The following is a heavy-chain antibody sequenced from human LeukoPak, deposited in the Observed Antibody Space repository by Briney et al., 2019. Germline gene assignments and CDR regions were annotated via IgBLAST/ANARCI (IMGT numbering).Heavy chain of an antibody. CDR3: ARDQGIFTIYYGMDV. Sequence: GGSLRLSCAASGFTFSSYAMHWVRQAPGKGLEWVAVISYDGSNKYYADSVKGRFTISRDNSKNTLYLQMNSLRAEDTAVYYCARDQGIFTIYYGMDVWGQGTTVTASS. CDR2: ISYDGSNK. J-gene: IGHJ6*02. D-gene: IGHD2-15*01. V-gene: IGHV3-30-3*01. CDR1: GFTFSSYA.